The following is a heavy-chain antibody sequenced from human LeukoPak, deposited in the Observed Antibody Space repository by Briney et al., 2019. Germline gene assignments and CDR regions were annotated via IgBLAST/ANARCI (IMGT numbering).Heavy chain of an antibody. CDR1: GYTLNSYS. Sequence: ASVKVSCKASGYTLNSYSINWVRQAPGQGLEWMGSINAYNGNTNYAQKVQGRVTMTTDTSTSTAYMELRSLRSDDTALYYCARDGFRGPSDYWGQGTLVTVSS. CDR2: INAYNGNT. V-gene: IGHV1-18*01. CDR3: ARDGFRGPSDY. J-gene: IGHJ4*02. D-gene: IGHD3-16*01.